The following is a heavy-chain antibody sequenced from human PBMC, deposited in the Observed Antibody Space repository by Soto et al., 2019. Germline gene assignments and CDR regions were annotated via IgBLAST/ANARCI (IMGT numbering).Heavy chain of an antibody. V-gene: IGHV1-69*13. CDR1: GGTFSSYA. J-gene: IGHJ4*02. CDR3: ARAPVYGWNYGYQEYYDY. D-gene: IGHD1-7*01. Sequence: SVKVSCKASGGTFSSYAISWVRQAPGQGLEWMGGIIPIFGTANYAQKFQGRVTITADESTSTAYMELSSLRSDDTAVYFCARAPVYGWNYGYQEYYDYWGQGTLVTVSS. CDR2: IIPIFGTA.